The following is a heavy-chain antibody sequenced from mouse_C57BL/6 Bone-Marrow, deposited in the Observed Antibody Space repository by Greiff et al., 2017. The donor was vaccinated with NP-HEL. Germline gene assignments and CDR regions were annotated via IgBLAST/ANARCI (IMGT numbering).Heavy chain of an antibody. Sequence: EVQLQQSGPELVKPGASVKISCKASGYSFTGYYMNWVKQSPEKSLEWIGEINPSTGGTTYNQKFKAKATLTVDKSSSTAYMQLKSLTSEDSAVYYGAGGRKFAYWGQGTLVTVSA. J-gene: IGHJ3*01. V-gene: IGHV1-42*01. CDR1: GYSFTGYY. CDR3: AGGRKFAY. CDR2: INPSTGGT.